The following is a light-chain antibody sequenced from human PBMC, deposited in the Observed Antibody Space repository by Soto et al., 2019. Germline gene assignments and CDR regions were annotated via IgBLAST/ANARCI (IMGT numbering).Light chain of an antibody. V-gene: IGKV3-11*01. CDR3: QQRSNWFT. CDR1: QSVSSY. CDR2: DAS. J-gene: IGKJ3*01. Sequence: EIVLTQSPATLSLSPGERATLSCRASQSVSSYLAWYQQKPGQAPRLLIYDASNRATGIPARFSGSGSGTDVTLTISSLEPEDFAVYYCQQRSNWFTFGPGTKVYIK.